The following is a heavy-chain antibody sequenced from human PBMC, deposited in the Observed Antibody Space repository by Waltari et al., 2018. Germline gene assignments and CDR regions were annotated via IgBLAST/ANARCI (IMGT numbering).Heavy chain of an antibody. Sequence: HITFQDSGPTLVKPTQTLTLTCTFSGFSLSTTGVGLDWIRQPPGKALEWLALIYWSDDKRYSPSLKSTLTNTKDTAKNQLGITMTNMDPVDTATYYCANRPLDIAAPGDWFDPWGQGTLVTVSS. D-gene: IGHD6-6*01. V-gene: IGHV2-5*01. CDR3: ANRPLDIAAPGDWFDP. J-gene: IGHJ5*02. CDR2: IYWSDDK. CDR1: GFSLSTTGVG.